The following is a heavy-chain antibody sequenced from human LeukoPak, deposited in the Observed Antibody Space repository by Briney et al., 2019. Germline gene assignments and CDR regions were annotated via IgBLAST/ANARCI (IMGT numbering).Heavy chain of an antibody. Sequence: SETLSLTCTVSGGSISSSSYYWGWIRQPPGKGLEWIGTIYYSGRTYYNPSLKSQVNISVDTSKNQFSLKLSSVTAADTAVYYCARESYCGGDCYGPPDYWGQGTLVTVSS. CDR3: ARESYCGGDCYGPPDY. CDR1: GGSISSSSYY. CDR2: IYYSGRT. J-gene: IGHJ4*02. V-gene: IGHV4-39*07. D-gene: IGHD2-21*02.